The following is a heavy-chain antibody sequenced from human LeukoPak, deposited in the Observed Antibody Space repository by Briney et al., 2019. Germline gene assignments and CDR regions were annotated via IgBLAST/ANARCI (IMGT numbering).Heavy chain of an antibody. D-gene: IGHD3-10*01. CDR3: VKDHSGFGDY. CDR2: ITSNGDTT. Sequence: GGSLRLSCSASGFTFSNYALHWVRQAPGKGPEYVSAITSNGDTTYYADSVKGRFTISRDNSKNTLYLQMSSLSAEDTAVYYCVKDHSGFGDYWGQGTLVTVSS. V-gene: IGHV3-64D*06. CDR1: GFTFSNYA. J-gene: IGHJ4*02.